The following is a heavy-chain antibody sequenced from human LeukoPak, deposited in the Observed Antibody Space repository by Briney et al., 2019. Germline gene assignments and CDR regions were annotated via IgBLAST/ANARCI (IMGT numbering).Heavy chain of an antibody. J-gene: IGHJ4*02. Sequence: SETLTLTCTVSGGSISSYYWSWIRQPAGKGLEWIGRIYTSGSTNYNPSLKSRVTMSVDTSKNQFSLKLSSVTAADTAVYYCASLPYNWNDDFGYWGQGTLVTVSS. CDR1: GGSISSYY. CDR3: ASLPYNWNDDFGY. CDR2: IYTSGST. D-gene: IGHD1-1*01. V-gene: IGHV4-4*07.